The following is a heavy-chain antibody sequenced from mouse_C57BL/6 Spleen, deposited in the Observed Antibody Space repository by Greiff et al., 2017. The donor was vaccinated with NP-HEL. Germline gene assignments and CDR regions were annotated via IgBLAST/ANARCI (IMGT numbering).Heavy chain of an antibody. V-gene: IGHV2-2*01. CDR3: ARPTTVVAGGAMDY. CDR1: GFSLTSYG. Sequence: VQLKQSGPGLVQPSQSLSITCTVSGFSLTSYGVHWVRQSPGKGLEWLGVIWSGGSTDYNAAFISRLSISKDNSKSQVFFKMNSLQADDTAIYYCARPTTVVAGGAMDYWGQGTSVTVSS. D-gene: IGHD1-1*01. J-gene: IGHJ4*01. CDR2: IWSGGST.